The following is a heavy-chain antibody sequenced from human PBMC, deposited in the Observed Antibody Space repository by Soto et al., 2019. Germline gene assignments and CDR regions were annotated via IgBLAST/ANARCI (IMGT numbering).Heavy chain of an antibody. D-gene: IGHD6-13*01. Sequence: SETLSLTCTVSGGSISSYYWSWIRQPPGKGLEWIGYIYYSGSTNYNPSLKSRVTISVDTSKNQFSLKLSSVTAADTAVYYCASALIFRQQPVTGHMDVWGEGTTVTVSS. CDR2: IYYSGST. J-gene: IGHJ6*04. V-gene: IGHV4-59*01. CDR1: GGSISSYY. CDR3: ASALIFRQQPVTGHMDV.